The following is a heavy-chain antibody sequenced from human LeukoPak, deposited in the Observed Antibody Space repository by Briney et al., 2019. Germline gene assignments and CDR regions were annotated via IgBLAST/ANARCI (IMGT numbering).Heavy chain of an antibody. D-gene: IGHD1-26*01. CDR3: ARTQSQSGSYRYYFGY. V-gene: IGHV4-61*08. Sequence: PSETLSLTCTVSGASVGSAGYYWSWIRQPPGGGLEWIGYIYYISNTNYNPSLKSRVTMSVDPSKNQFSLKLNSVTAADTAVYYCARTQSQSGSYRYYFGYWGQGTLVPVSS. CDR2: IYYISNT. CDR1: GASVGSAGYY. J-gene: IGHJ4*02.